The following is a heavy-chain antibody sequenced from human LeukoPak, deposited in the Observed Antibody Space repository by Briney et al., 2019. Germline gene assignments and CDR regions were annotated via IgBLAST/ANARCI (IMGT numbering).Heavy chain of an antibody. V-gene: IGHV3-7*04. Sequence: GGSLRLSCAASGFTFDTYWMSWVRQAPGKGLEWVANINQDGSEKDYVDSVKGRFTISRDNAKNSLYLQMNSLRAEDTGVYYCARGDTQSKYRQFDSWGQGSLVIVSS. CDR1: GFTFDTYW. CDR3: ARGDTQSKYRQFDS. CDR2: INQDGSEK. J-gene: IGHJ4*02. D-gene: IGHD3-16*02.